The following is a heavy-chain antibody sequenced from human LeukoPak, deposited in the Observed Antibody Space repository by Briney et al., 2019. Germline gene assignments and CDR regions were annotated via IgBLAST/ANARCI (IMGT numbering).Heavy chain of an antibody. D-gene: IGHD3-3*01. Sequence: GGSLRLSCAASGFTVTTNYMSWVRQAPGKGLEWVSVIYSGGSTYYADSVKGRFTISRHNSKNTLYLQMDSLRDEDTAVYYCARGDFWSGYYTGLYWGQGTLVTVSS. CDR1: GFTVTTNY. J-gene: IGHJ4*02. V-gene: IGHV3-53*04. CDR3: ARGDFWSGYYTGLY. CDR2: IYSGGST.